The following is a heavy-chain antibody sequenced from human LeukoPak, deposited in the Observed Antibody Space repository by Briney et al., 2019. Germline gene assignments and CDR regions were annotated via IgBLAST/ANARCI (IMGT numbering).Heavy chain of an antibody. CDR1: GGSISSGGYY. V-gene: IGHV4-31*03. D-gene: IGHD5-18*01. CDR2: IYYSGST. J-gene: IGHJ4*02. CDR3: ARVATDTALEY. Sequence: SETLSLTCTVSGGSISSGGYYWTWIRQHPGKGLEWIGYIYYSGSTFYNPSLKSRVTISVDTSKNQFSLKLSSVTAADTAVHYCARVATDTALEYWGQGTLVTVSS.